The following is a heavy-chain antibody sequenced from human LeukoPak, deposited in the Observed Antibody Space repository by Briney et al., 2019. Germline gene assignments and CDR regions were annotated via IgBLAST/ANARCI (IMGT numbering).Heavy chain of an antibody. CDR3: ARGRGASSGSGSHGTTSSYYMDV. Sequence: GASVKVSCKASGDSLTSYALNWVRQAPGQRVECMGWINTNTGNPTYAQGFTGRFVFSLDTSVSTAHLQISSLKAEDTAVYFCARGRGASSGSGSHGTTSSYYMDVWGKGTTVTVSS. CDR2: INTNTGNP. CDR1: GDSLTSYA. J-gene: IGHJ6*03. D-gene: IGHD3-10*01. V-gene: IGHV7-4-1*02.